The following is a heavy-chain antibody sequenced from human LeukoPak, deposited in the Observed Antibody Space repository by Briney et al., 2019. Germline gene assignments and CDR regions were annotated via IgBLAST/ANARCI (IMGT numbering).Heavy chain of an antibody. D-gene: IGHD4-23*01. J-gene: IGHJ3*01. CDR1: GGSISSYY. CDR2: IYYSGST. CDR3: ARIAVVTQGDAFDL. V-gene: IGHV4-59*01. Sequence: SETLSLTCTVSGGSISSYYWSWIRQPPGKGLEWIGYIYYSGSTNYNSSLKSRVTISVDMSKNQFSLKLSSVTAADTAVYYCARIAVVTQGDAFDLWGRGTLVTVSS.